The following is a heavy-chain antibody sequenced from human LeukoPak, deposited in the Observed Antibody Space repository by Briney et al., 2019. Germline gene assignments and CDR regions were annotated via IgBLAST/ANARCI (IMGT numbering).Heavy chain of an antibody. D-gene: IGHD3-22*01. V-gene: IGHV3-7*01. CDR3: EREWSYDSSGYYPFY. CDR1: GFTFSDYC. Sequence: GGSLRLSCAASGFTFSDYCMSWVRQAPGKGLEWVANIRQDGGEKYYVDSVKGRFTISRDNAKNSLYAQMNSLRAEDTAVYYCEREWSYDSSGYYPFYWGQGTLVTVSS. J-gene: IGHJ4*02. CDR2: IRQDGGEK.